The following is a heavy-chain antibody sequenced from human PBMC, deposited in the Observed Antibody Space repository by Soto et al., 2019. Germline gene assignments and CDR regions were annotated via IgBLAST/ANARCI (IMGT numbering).Heavy chain of an antibody. V-gene: IGHV3-23*01. CDR1: GFTFSTYA. D-gene: IGHD3-3*01. J-gene: IGHJ4*02. CDR3: AKDPLDFWSGYLDY. Sequence: PXXSPRLSCAPSGFTFSTYAMRWVLQAPGKGLEWVSAISGSGGSTYYADSVKGRFTISRDNSKNTLYLQMNSLRDEDMAVYYCAKDPLDFWSGYLDYWGQGTLVTVSS. CDR2: ISGSGGST.